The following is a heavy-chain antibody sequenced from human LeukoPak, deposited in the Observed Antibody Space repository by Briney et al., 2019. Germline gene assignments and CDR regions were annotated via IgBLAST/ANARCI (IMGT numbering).Heavy chain of an antibody. Sequence: ASVKVSCKASANTLGYYMHWVRQAPGQGLEWMGWINPNSGGTNYAQKFQGRVTMTRDTSISTAFMELSRLRSDDTAVYYCARDLSITMVRAPFYWGPGTPVTVSP. CDR3: ARDLSITMVRAPFY. D-gene: IGHD3-10*01. CDR1: ANTLGYY. V-gene: IGHV1-2*02. J-gene: IGHJ4*02. CDR2: INPNSGGT.